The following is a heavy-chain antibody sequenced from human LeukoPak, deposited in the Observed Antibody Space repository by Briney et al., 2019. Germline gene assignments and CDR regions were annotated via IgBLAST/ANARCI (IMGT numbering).Heavy chain of an antibody. D-gene: IGHD3/OR15-3a*01. CDR2: MNPNSGNT. CDR1: GYAFSNSG. V-gene: IGHV1-8*02. Sequence: ASVKVSCKASGYAFSNSGISWVRQAPGQGLEWMGWMNPNSGNTGYAQKFQGRVTMTKNTSITTAYMELNSLRSEDTAVYYCARALSWTTDSYYYMDVWGKGTTVTVSS. CDR3: ARALSWTTDSYYYMDV. J-gene: IGHJ6*03.